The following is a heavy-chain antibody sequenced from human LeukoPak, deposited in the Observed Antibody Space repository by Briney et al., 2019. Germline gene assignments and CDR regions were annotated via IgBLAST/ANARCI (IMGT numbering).Heavy chain of an antibody. CDR2: IYSSGSS. Sequence: SETLSLTCTVSGGSISSSTYYWGWIRQPPGKGLEWIGGIYSSGSSYYNPSLKSRVTISVGTSKNQFSLKLSSVTAADTAVYYCAIHGADIVVVPSGSIVYWGQGTLVTVSS. D-gene: IGHD2-2*01. J-gene: IGHJ4*02. V-gene: IGHV4-39*01. CDR1: GGSISSSTYY. CDR3: AIHGADIVVVPSGSIVY.